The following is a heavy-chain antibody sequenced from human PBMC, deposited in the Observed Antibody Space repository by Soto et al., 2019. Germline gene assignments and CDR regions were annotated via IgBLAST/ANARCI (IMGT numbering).Heavy chain of an antibody. CDR3: ARVLFRGAFDI. V-gene: IGHV3-48*01. Sequence: GGSLRLSCAASGFTFSSYSMNWVRQAPGKGLEWVSYISSSSSTIYYADSVKGRFTISRDNAKNSLYLQMNSLRAEDTAVYYCARVLFRGAFDIWGQGTMVTVSS. J-gene: IGHJ3*02. CDR2: ISSSSSTI. CDR1: GFTFSSYS. D-gene: IGHD3-10*02.